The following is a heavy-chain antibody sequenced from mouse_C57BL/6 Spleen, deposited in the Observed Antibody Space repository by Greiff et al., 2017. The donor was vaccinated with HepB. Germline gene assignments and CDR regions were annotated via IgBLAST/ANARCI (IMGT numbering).Heavy chain of an antibody. J-gene: IGHJ2*01. D-gene: IGHD3-2*02. CDR2: IYPGDGDT. CDR1: GYAFSSSW. Sequence: VQLVESGPELVKPGASVKISCKASGYAFSSSWMNWVKQRPGKGLEWIGRIYPGDGDTNYNGKFKGKATLTADKSSSTAYMQLSSLTSEDSAVYFCARQLSPNYFDYWGQGTTLTVSS. CDR3: ARQLSPNYFDY. V-gene: IGHV1-82*01.